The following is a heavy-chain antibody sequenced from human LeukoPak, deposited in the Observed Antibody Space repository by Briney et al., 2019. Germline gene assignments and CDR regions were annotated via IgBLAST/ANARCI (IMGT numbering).Heavy chain of an antibody. CDR1: GFTFSSYA. J-gene: IGHJ3*02. D-gene: IGHD2-15*01. CDR3: AKDLGYCSGGSCYYLAENDAFDI. CDR2: ISGSGGST. V-gene: IGHV3-23*01. Sequence: GGSLRLSCAASGFTFSSYAMSWVRQAPGKGLEWVSAISGSGGSTYYADSVKGRFTISRDNSKNTLYLQMNSLRAEDTAVYYCAKDLGYCSGGSCYYLAENDAFDIWGQGTMVTVSS.